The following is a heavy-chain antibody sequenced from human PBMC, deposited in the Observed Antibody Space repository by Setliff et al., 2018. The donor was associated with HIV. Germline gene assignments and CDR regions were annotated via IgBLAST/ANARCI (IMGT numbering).Heavy chain of an antibody. J-gene: IGHJ4*02. D-gene: IGHD6-13*01. Sequence: PGGSLRLSCAASGFTFSSYAMHWVRQAPGKGLEWVAVISYDGSDKYYADSVKGRFTISRDNSKNTVYPQMNSLRAEDTAVYYCATLSSNWHLDYWGQGTLVTVSS. CDR3: ATLSSNWHLDY. CDR2: ISYDGSDK. V-gene: IGHV3-30*04. CDR1: GFTFSSYA.